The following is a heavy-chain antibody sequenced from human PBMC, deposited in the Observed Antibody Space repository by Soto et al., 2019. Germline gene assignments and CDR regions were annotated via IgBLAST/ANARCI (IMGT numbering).Heavy chain of an antibody. D-gene: IGHD7-27*01. V-gene: IGHV3-30*18. J-gene: IGHJ6*02. Sequence: SLRLSCAASGFSFRDYGMHWVRQAPGKGLDWVAVIFYDGSKTDYADSVKGRFTISRDNSKNTLYLQMNRLRPEDTAVYKCAKDLRTTISDWGMDVWGQGPTVTVPS. CDR3: AKDLRTTISDWGMDV. CDR2: IFYDGSKT. CDR1: GFSFRDYG.